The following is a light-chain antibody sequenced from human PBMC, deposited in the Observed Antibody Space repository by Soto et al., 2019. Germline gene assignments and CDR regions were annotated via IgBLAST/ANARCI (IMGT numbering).Light chain of an antibody. Sequence: DIQMTQSPSSLSASVGDRVTITCRASQNIRSYLNWYQLKSGKAPKLLIYAASSFQSGVPSRFSGSGSGTDFTLVISGLQPEDFATYYCHQTYTAPYTFGQGTQLEIK. CDR2: AAS. CDR1: QNIRSY. CDR3: HQTYTAPYT. J-gene: IGKJ2*01. V-gene: IGKV1-39*01.